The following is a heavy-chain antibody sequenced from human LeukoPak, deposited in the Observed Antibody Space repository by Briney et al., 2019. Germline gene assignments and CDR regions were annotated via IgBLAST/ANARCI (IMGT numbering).Heavy chain of an antibody. D-gene: IGHD3-22*01. V-gene: IGHV4-39*01. J-gene: IGHJ4*02. CDR3: ARLRAYYYDSSGYYNFDF. CDR2: ISCSRRT. Sequence: PSETLSLTCTVSGGSTSSSSFYWGWIRQPPGKGLECIGRISCSRRTYYNPSLQSRVTISVDTSKNQFSLRLSTVTAADTAVYYCARLRAYYYDSSGYYNFDFWGQGTLVTVSS. CDR1: GGSTSSSSFY.